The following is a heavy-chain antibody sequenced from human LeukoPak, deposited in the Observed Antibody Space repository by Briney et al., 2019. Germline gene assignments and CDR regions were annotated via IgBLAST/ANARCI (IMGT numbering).Heavy chain of an antibody. J-gene: IGHJ3*02. CDR3: ASLIQTLELVDVFDM. V-gene: IGHV3-21*01. CDR1: GFTFSSYS. D-gene: IGHD1-26*01. Sequence: GGSLRLSCAASGFTFSSYSMTWVRQAPGKGLEWVSSFTSSSRSIYHADSVKGRSTISRDNDKKSPYLQMNSLRAGDTGVYYCASLIQTLELVDVFDMWGQGTMVTVSS. CDR2: FTSSSRSI.